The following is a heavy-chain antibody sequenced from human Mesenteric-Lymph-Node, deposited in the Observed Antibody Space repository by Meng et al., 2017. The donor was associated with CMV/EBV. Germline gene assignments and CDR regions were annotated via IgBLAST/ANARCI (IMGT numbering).Heavy chain of an antibody. V-gene: IGHV3-30*04. Sequence: GESLKISCAASGFTFSSYAMRWVRQAPGKGLEWVAVISYDGSNKYYADSVKGRFTISRDNSKNTLYLQMNSLRAEDTAVYYCVGGMDVWGQGTTVTVSS. J-gene: IGHJ6*02. CDR2: ISYDGSNK. CDR1: GFTFSSYA. CDR3: VGGMDV.